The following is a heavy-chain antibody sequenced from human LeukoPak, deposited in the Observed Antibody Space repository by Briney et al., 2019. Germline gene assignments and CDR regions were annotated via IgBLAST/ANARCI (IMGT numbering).Heavy chain of an antibody. V-gene: IGHV4-34*01. CDR1: GGSFSGYY. D-gene: IGHD3-22*01. CDR3: ARGRGLHYDSSGQSVV. CDR2: ISHSGST. J-gene: IGHJ4*02. Sequence: SETLSLTCAVYGGSFSGYYWSWIRQPPGMGLEWIGEISHSGSTNSNPSLKSRVTISVDTSKNQFSLKLSSVTAADTAVYYCARGRGLHYDSSGQSVVWGQGTLVTVSS.